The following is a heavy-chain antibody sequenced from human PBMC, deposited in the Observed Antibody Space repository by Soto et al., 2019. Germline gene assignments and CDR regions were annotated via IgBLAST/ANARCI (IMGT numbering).Heavy chain of an antibody. V-gene: IGHV4-30-2*01. J-gene: IGHJ4*02. Sequence: SETLSLTCAVSGGSISSGGYSWSWIRQPPGKGLEWIGYIYHSGSTYYNPSLKSRVTISVDRSKNQFSLALTSVTAADTAMYYCARGSTTEKVDSWGQGILVTVSS. CDR2: IYHSGST. CDR1: GGSISSGGYS. CDR3: ARGSTTEKVDS.